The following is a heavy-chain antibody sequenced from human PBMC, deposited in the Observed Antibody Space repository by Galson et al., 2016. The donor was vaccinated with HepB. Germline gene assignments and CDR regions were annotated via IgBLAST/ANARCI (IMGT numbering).Heavy chain of an antibody. Sequence: SLRLSCAASEFTFSSYTMNWVRQAPGKGLEWVSSISSSSSYIYYADSVKGRFTISRDSAKNSLYLQMNSLRAEDTAVYYCARDLGHYDFWSGYYDYYYMDVWGKGTTVTVSS. D-gene: IGHD3-3*01. CDR2: ISSSSSYI. CDR1: EFTFSSYT. J-gene: IGHJ6*03. CDR3: ARDLGHYDFWSGYYDYYYMDV. V-gene: IGHV3-21*01.